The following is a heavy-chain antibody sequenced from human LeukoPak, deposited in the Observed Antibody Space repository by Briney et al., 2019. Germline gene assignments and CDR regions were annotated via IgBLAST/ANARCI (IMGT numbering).Heavy chain of an antibody. CDR2: INPNSGGT. J-gene: IGHJ4*02. Sequence: GASVKVSCKASGYTFTGYYMHWVRQAPGQGLEWMGWINPNSGGTNYAQKFQGRVTMTRDTSISTAYMELSRLRSDDTAVYYCARGITMVRGATWYYWGQGTLVTVSS. CDR3: ARGITMVRGATWYY. CDR1: GYTFTGYY. V-gene: IGHV1-2*02. D-gene: IGHD3-10*01.